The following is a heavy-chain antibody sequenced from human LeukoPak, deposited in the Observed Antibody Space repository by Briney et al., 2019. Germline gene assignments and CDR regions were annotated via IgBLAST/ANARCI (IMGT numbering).Heavy chain of an antibody. Sequence: SVNVSFKSSVYTFISYYMHWVRQAPGQGLEWMGMINPSGCSTNYAQKFQGRVTMTRDTSTSTVYMELSNLKSEDTAVYYCARDPPRELGLEGYYYYGIDVWGQGTTVTVSS. V-gene: IGHV1-46*01. D-gene: IGHD7-27*01. CDR1: VYTFISYY. CDR2: INPSGCST. CDR3: ARDPPRELGLEGYYYYGIDV. J-gene: IGHJ6*02.